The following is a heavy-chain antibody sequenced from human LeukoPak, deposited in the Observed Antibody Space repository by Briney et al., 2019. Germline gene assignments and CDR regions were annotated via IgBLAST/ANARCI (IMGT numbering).Heavy chain of an antibody. Sequence: SETLSLTCTVSGVSTSSNYWSWIRQPPGKGLEWMGLEWIGYIHYNGDTNYNPSLKSRVTISLDTSKSQLSLTLSSLTAADTAVHFCAGYDHSNYLAYWGQGILVAVSS. J-gene: IGHJ4*02. CDR2: IHYNGDT. V-gene: IGHV4-59*13. CDR3: AGYDHSNYLAY. D-gene: IGHD4-11*01. CDR1: GVSTSSNY.